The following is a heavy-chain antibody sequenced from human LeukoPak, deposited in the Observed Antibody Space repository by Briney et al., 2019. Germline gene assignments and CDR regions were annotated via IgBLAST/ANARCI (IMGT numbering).Heavy chain of an antibody. Sequence: GASVKVSCKASGYTFTDYYMNWVRQAPGQGLEWMGRINPNSGSTNYAQKFQGRVTMTRDTSISTAYMELSSLRSDDTAFYYCARAPPNSGSYYRLHSWFDPWGQGALVTVSS. CDR2: INPNSGST. D-gene: IGHD3-10*01. V-gene: IGHV1-2*02. CDR1: GYTFTDYY. CDR3: ARAPPNSGSYYRLHSWFDP. J-gene: IGHJ5*02.